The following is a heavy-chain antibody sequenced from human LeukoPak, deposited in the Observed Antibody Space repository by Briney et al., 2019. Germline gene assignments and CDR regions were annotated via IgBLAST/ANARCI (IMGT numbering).Heavy chain of an antibody. D-gene: IGHD3-10*01. CDR2: IYSGGST. V-gene: IGHV3-53*01. Sequence: GGSLRLSCAASGFTVSSNYMSWVRQAPGKGLEWVSVIYSGGSTYYADSVKGRFTISRDNSKNTLYLQMNSLRAEDTAVYYCARDARAYGSGKRNWFDPWGQGTLVTVSS. CDR3: ARDARAYGSGKRNWFDP. J-gene: IGHJ5*02. CDR1: GFTVSSNY.